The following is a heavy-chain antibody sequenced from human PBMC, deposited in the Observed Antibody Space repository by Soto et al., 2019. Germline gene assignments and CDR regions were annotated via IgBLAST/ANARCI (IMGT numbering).Heavy chain of an antibody. Sequence: QVQLVESGGGVVQPGRSLRLSCAASGFTFSSYAMHWVRQAPGKGLEWVAVISYDGSNKYYADSVKGRFTVSRDNSKNTLYLQMNSLRAEDTAVYYCARGEQWLVAYWYFDLWGRGTLVTVSS. CDR2: ISYDGSNK. J-gene: IGHJ2*01. CDR1: GFTFSSYA. CDR3: ARGEQWLVAYWYFDL. V-gene: IGHV3-30-3*01. D-gene: IGHD6-19*01.